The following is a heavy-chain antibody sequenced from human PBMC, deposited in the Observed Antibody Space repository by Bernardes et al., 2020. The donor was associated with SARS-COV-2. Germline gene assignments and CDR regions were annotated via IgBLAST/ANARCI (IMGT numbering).Heavy chain of an antibody. CDR1: GGSVSGYY. V-gene: IGHV4-59*08. CDR2: IYQPGTT. CDR3: ARHSFDYVWGAYRHIFDY. Sequence: SESLSLTCTVSGGSVSGYYWSWIRQAPGMGLEWICYIYQPGTTNYNPSFQSRVSVSVDTSRNEVSLKLTSVTAADTAVYYCARHSFDYVWGAYRHIFDYWGQGALVTVSS. D-gene: IGHD3-16*01. J-gene: IGHJ4*02.